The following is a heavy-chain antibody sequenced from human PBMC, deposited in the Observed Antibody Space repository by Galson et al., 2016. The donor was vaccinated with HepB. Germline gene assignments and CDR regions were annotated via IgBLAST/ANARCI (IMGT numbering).Heavy chain of an antibody. J-gene: IGHJ4*02. CDR3: ARDRGYNAFDYRPAY. CDR2: ISYDGTNK. V-gene: IGHV3-30-3*01. D-gene: IGHD5-12*01. Sequence: SLRLSCAASGFTFSSYSMHWVRQAPGKGLEWVAIISYDGTNKYYADSVQGRFTIARDNSKNTLSLQMNSLRTEDTAVYYCARDRGYNAFDYRPAYLGQGTLVTV. CDR1: GFTFSSYS.